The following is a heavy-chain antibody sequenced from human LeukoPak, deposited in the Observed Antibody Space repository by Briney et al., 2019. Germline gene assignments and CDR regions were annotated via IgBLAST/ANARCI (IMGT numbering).Heavy chain of an antibody. CDR3: ARVPYYYGSGSSDY. D-gene: IGHD3-10*01. Sequence: GGSLRLPCAASGFTFSSYSMNWVRQAPGKGLEWVSYISSSSSTIYYADSVKGRFTISRDNAKNSLYLQMNSLRDEDTAVYYCARVPYYYGSGSSDYWGQGTLVTVSS. V-gene: IGHV3-48*02. J-gene: IGHJ4*02. CDR1: GFTFSSYS. CDR2: ISSSSSTI.